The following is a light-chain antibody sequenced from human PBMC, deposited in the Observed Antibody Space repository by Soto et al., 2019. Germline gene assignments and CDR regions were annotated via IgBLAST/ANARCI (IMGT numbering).Light chain of an antibody. CDR1: KSLLQSDGKTY. CDR3: MQAIDIPWT. Sequence: ILMTQTPLCLSNIPGQTASISCKSSKSLLQSDGKTYFYWYVQKAGQAPQPLIYEVSNRFSGVPERFSGSGSRTDFTLKISRVEADDVGIYYCMQAIDIPWTFGQGTKVDSK. CDR2: EVS. J-gene: IGKJ1*01. V-gene: IGKV2-29*03.